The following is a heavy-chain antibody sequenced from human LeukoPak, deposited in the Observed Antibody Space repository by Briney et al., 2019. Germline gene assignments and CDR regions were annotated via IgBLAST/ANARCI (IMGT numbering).Heavy chain of an antibody. D-gene: IGHD6-13*01. CDR3: AKDRWGRAAVGSYYYYYGMDV. CDR1: GFTFSSYG. J-gene: IGHJ6*02. CDR2: ISYDGSNK. Sequence: GGSLRLSCAASGFTFSSYGMHWVRQAPGKGLEWVAVISYDGSNKYYADSVKGRFTISRDNSKNTLYLQMNSLRAEDTAVYYCAKDRWGRAAVGSYYYYYGMDVWGQGTTVTVSS. V-gene: IGHV3-30*18.